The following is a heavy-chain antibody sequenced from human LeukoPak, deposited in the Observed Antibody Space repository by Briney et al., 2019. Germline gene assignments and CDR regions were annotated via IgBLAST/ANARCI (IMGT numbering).Heavy chain of an antibody. V-gene: IGHV4-59*12. CDR3: ARDHYDFHFDY. CDR1: GGSISSYY. J-gene: IGHJ4*02. D-gene: IGHD3-3*01. CDR2: IYYSGST. Sequence: PSETLSLTCTVSGGSISSYYWSWIRQPPGKGLEWIGYIYYSGSTNYNPSLKSRVTISVDTSKNQFSLMLTSVTAADTAVYYCARDHYDFHFDYWGQGTLVTVSS.